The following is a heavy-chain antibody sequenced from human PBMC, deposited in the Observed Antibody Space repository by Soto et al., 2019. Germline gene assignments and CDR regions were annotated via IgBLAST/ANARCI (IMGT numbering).Heavy chain of an antibody. Sequence: EVQLLESGGGLVQPGGSLRLSCAASGFTFRSYDMSWVRQAPGKGLEWVSAISGSGSNTFYADTVKGRFTISRANSKNMLDLQMNSLRAEDLAIYFCAGYRSGRLYYYGLDVW. CDR1: GFTFRSYD. CDR2: ISGSGSNT. J-gene: IGHJ6*01. CDR3: AGYRSGRLYYYGLDV. D-gene: IGHD6-19*01. V-gene: IGHV3-23*01.